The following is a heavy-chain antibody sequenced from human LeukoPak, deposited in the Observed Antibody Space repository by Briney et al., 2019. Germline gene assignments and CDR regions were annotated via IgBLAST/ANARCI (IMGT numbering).Heavy chain of an antibody. J-gene: IGHJ6*03. Sequence: GGSLRLSCAASGFTFSNAWMSWVRQAPGKGLEWVGRIKSKTDGGTTDYAAPVKGRFTISRDDSKNTLYLQMNSLKAEDTAVYYCTTEDIVVVPAANVLPYYYYYMDVWGKGTTVTISS. D-gene: IGHD2-2*01. CDR1: GFTFSNAW. CDR2: IKSKTDGGTT. V-gene: IGHV3-15*01. CDR3: TTEDIVVVPAANVLPYYYYYMDV.